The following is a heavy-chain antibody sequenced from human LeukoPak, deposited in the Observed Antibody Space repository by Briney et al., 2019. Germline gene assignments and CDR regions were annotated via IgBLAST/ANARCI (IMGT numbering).Heavy chain of an antibody. Sequence: GGSLRLSCAASGFTFRSYSMNWVRQAPGKGLEWVSSISSSSSYIYYADSVNGRFTISRDNAKNSLYLQMNSLRAEDTAVYYCARGFELLYYYYSYYMDVWGKGTTVTVSS. CDR3: ARGFELLYYYYSYYMDV. J-gene: IGHJ6*03. CDR1: GFTFRSYS. CDR2: ISSSSSYI. V-gene: IGHV3-21*01. D-gene: IGHD3-10*01.